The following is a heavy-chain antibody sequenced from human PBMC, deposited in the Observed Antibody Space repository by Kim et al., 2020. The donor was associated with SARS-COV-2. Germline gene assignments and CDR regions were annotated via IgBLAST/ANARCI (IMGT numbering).Heavy chain of an antibody. V-gene: IGHV1-46*01. J-gene: IGHJ5*02. Sequence: NVQDRVTMTRDTSTTTVYMELSSLRSEDTAVYYCPRDPCSGGSCFNWFDPWGQGTLVTVSS. D-gene: IGHD2-15*01. CDR3: PRDPCSGGSCFNWFDP.